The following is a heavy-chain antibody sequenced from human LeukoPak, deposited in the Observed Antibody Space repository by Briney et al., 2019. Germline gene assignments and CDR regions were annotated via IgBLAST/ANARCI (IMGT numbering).Heavy chain of an antibody. CDR1: GGSISSSSYY. CDR3: ARHVGGYDILTGYYSDLFDY. D-gene: IGHD3-9*01. V-gene: IGHV4-39*01. J-gene: IGHJ4*02. Sequence: PSETLSLTCTVSGGSISSSSYYWGWIRQPPGKGLEWIGSIFYSGSTYYNPSLKGRVTISVDTSKNQFSLKVKSVTAADTAVYYCARHVGGYDILTGYYSDLFDYWGQGTLVTVSS. CDR2: IFYSGST.